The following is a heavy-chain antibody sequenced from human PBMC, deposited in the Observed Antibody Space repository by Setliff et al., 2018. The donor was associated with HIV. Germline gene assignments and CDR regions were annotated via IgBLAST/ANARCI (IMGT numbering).Heavy chain of an antibody. CDR2: INPKSDGT. Sequence: ASVKVSCKASGYSFTDYYIHWVRQAPGQGLEWMGWINPKSDGTNYAQKFQGWITMTRSTSLSTAYMELSRLRSDDTAVYYCARLRRGRATVTTGGMDVWGQGTTVTVS. CDR1: GYSFTDYY. V-gene: IGHV1-2*04. J-gene: IGHJ6*02. D-gene: IGHD4-17*01. CDR3: ARLRRGRATVTTGGMDV.